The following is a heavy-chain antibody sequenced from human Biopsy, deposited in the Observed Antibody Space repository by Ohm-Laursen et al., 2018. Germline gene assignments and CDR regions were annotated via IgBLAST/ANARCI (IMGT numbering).Heavy chain of an antibody. CDR2: IIPIFGTA. D-gene: IGHD1-26*01. CDR1: VGTFSNFA. V-gene: IGHV1-69*13. Sequence: ASLKASCKASVGTFSNFAISRVRQAPGQGLEWMGGIIPIFGTANYAQKFQGRVTITADESTSTAYMELSSLRSDDTAVYYCARDALGGGSYRFFYWGQGSLVTVSS. J-gene: IGHJ4*02. CDR3: ARDALGGGSYRFFY.